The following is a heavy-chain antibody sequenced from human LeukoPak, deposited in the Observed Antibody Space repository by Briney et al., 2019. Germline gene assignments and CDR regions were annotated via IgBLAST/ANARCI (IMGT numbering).Heavy chain of an antibody. D-gene: IGHD6-19*01. CDR3: ARVQRSSGWYHSGMDV. Sequence: PGGSLRLSCAASGFTFSSYWMHWVRQAPGKGLVWVSCINSDGSSTSYADSVKGRFTISRDNAKNTLYLQMNSLRAEDTAVYYCARVQRSSGWYHSGMDVWGKGTTVTVSS. CDR1: GFTFSSYW. J-gene: IGHJ6*04. V-gene: IGHV3-74*01. CDR2: INSDGSST.